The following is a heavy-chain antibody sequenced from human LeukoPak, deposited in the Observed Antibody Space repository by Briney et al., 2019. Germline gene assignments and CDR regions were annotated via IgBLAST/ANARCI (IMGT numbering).Heavy chain of an antibody. CDR1: GGTFSSYA. CDR3: ARETDSGYCSSTSCYFDY. Sequence: SVKVSCKASGGTFSSYAISWVRQAPGQGLEWMGGIIPIFGTANYAQKFQGRVTITADESTSTAYMELSSLRSEDAAVYYCARETDSGYCSSTSCYFDYWGQGTLVTVSS. D-gene: IGHD2-2*03. J-gene: IGHJ4*02. V-gene: IGHV1-69*13. CDR2: IIPIFGTA.